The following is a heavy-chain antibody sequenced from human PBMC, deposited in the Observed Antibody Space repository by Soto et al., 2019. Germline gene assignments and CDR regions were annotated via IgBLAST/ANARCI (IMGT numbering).Heavy chain of an antibody. CDR3: ARFMITFGGVPN. D-gene: IGHD3-16*01. CDR1: GGTFSSYA. J-gene: IGHJ4*02. V-gene: IGHV1-69*06. CDR2: IIPIFGTA. Sequence: QVQLVQSGAEVKNPGSSVKVSCKASGGTFSSYAISWVRQAPGQGLEWMGGIIPIFGTANYAHKFQGRVTITADKSTSTAYMELSSLRSEDKAVYYCARFMITFGGVPNWGQGTLVTVSS.